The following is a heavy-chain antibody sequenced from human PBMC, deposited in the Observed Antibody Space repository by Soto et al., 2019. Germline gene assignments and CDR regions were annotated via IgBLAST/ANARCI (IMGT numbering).Heavy chain of an antibody. D-gene: IGHD2-2*01. CDR3: ARDLPGYCSTTNCYYYFDF. V-gene: IGHV3-7*03. CDR2: IRQDGHEK. Sequence: WGSLRLSCAVSGFTFTSYSIIFFRHSPGEGLEWVANIRQDGHEKYYVDSVRGRFTISRDNAQNSLYLQMDSLRAEDTAMYYCARDLPGYCSTTNCYYYFDFWGQGTLVTV. CDR1: GFTFTSYS. J-gene: IGHJ4*02.